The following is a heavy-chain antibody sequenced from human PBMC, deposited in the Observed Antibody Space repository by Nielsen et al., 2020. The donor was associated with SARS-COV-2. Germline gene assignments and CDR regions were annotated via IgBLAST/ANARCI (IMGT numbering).Heavy chain of an antibody. V-gene: IGHV3-64*02. Sequence: GGSLRLSCVASGFTFSNYAMHWVRQAPGKGLEYVSAINSIGTSTYYADSAKGRFTISRDDSKNTLYLQMGSLRVEDMAVYYCARQKIGGSWLLDYWGQGTLVTVSS. J-gene: IGHJ4*02. CDR1: GFTFSNYA. D-gene: IGHD1-26*01. CDR3: ARQKIGGSWLLDY. CDR2: INSIGTST.